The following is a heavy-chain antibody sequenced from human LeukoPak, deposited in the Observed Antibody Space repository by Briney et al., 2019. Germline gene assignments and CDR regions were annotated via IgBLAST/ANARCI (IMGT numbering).Heavy chain of an antibody. CDR1: GFTFSNYA. D-gene: IGHD5-24*01. CDR2: ISYDGSNK. V-gene: IGHV3-30*04. J-gene: IGHJ4*02. Sequence: GGSLKLSCAASGFTFSNYAMQWVRQAPGKGLEWVAMISYDGSNKYYADSVKGRFTISRDNSKNTLYLQVNSLRDEDTAVYYCAREDGYNFDSWGQGTLVTVSS. CDR3: AREDGYNFDS.